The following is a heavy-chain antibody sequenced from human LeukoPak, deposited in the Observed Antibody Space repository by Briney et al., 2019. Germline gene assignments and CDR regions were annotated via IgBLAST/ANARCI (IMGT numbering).Heavy chain of an antibody. CDR3: ARSNGYNSSPNY. CDR1: GFTFSSYS. J-gene: IGHJ4*02. V-gene: IGHV3-48*01. Sequence: GGSLRLSCAASGFTFSSYSMNWVRQAPGKGLEWVSYISTSSNTIYYADSVKGRFTISRDNAKNSLYLQMNSLRAEDTAVYYCARSNGYNSSPNYWGQGTLVTVSS. CDR2: ISTSSNTI. D-gene: IGHD6-13*01.